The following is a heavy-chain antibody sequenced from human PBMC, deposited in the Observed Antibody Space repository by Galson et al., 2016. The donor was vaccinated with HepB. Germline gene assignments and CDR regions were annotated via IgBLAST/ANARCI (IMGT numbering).Heavy chain of an antibody. V-gene: IGHV3-30*18. CDR1: GFFFSNYG. D-gene: IGHD3-9*01. Sequence: SLRLSCAASGFFFSNYGMHWVRQAPGKGLEWVASISHDGSNSYHVDSVKGRFTISRDNFKSTLYLEMNSLRGEDTAIYYCAKGDYDVLRYSDHWGQGTLVTVSS. CDR2: ISHDGSNS. J-gene: IGHJ4*02. CDR3: AKGDYDVLRYSDH.